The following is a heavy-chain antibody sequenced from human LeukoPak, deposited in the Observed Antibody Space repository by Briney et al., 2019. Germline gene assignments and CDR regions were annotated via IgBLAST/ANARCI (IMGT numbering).Heavy chain of an antibody. CDR3: TTETLTYHYDSSGRYWYFAL. Sequence: PRGSLRLSCAASGFTLSNAWMSWVRQAPGKGLEWVGRSKTKTDGGTTDCAAPVKGRFTISRDDSKNTLYLQMNSLKTEDTAVYYCTTETLTYHYDSSGRYWYFALWGRGTLATVSS. CDR1: GFTLSNAW. CDR2: SKTKTDGGTT. V-gene: IGHV3-15*01. J-gene: IGHJ2*01. D-gene: IGHD3-22*01.